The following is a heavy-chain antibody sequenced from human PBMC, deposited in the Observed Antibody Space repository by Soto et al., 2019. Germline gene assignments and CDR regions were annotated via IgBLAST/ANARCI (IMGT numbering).Heavy chain of an antibody. CDR1: GYSFTSYW. D-gene: IGHD6-13*01. V-gene: IGHV5-51*01. J-gene: IGHJ6*02. CDR2: IYPGDSDT. CDR3: ARTSAAGKNYYGMDV. Sequence: EVQLVQSGAEVKKPGESLKISCKGSGYSFTSYWIGWVRQMPGKGLEWMGIIYPGDSDTSYSPSFQGQVTISADKSISPAYLQWSSLKASDTAMYYCARTSAAGKNYYGMDVWGQGTTVTVSS.